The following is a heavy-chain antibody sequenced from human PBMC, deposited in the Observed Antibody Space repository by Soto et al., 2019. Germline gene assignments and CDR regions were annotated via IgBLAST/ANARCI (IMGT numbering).Heavy chain of an antibody. CDR2: ISGSGDNT. V-gene: IGHV3-23*01. Sequence: EVQLLESGGRLVQPGGSLRLSCAASGFIFSTDALNWVRQAPGKGLEWVSGISGSGDNTYYADSVKGRFTISRDNSKNTLYLQMNYVRVEDTAVYYCAKSPRRGYEPPWAYWGQGTLVTVSS. J-gene: IGHJ4*02. CDR1: GFIFSTDA. D-gene: IGHD2-2*01. CDR3: AKSPRRGYEPPWAY.